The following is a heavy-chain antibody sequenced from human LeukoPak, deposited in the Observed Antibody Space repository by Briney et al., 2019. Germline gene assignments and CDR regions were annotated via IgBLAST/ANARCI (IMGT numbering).Heavy chain of an antibody. D-gene: IGHD3-10*01. Sequence: ASVKVSCKASGCTFTAHYIHWVRQAPGQGLEWMGWIDPNSGGTNYAQKFLGSVTMTGDTSINTAFMELSRLRSDDTAIYYCARGRGTTMVRGVITNYFDLWGRGSLVTVSS. CDR2: IDPNSGGT. J-gene: IGHJ2*01. V-gene: IGHV1-2*02. CDR3: ARGRGTTMVRGVITNYFDL. CDR1: GCTFTAHY.